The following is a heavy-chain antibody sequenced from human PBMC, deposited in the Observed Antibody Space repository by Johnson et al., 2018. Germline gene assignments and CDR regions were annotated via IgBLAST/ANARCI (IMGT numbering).Heavy chain of an antibody. CDR1: GGTFSSYA. Sequence: QVQLVQSGAEVKKPGSSVKVSCKASGGTFSSYAISWVRQAPGQGLEWMGGIIPLFGTANYAQKFQGRVTITADESTSTAYMELSSLRTADTAVYYCARDGGITRFGVVIPPYYGMDVWGQGTTVTVSS. J-gene: IGHJ6*02. CDR2: IIPLFGTA. V-gene: IGHV1-69*12. CDR3: ARDGGITRFGVVIPPYYGMDV. D-gene: IGHD3-3*01.